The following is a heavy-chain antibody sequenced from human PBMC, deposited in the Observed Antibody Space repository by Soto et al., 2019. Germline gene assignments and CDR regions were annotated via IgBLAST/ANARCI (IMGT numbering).Heavy chain of an antibody. J-gene: IGHJ4*02. D-gene: IGHD4-17*01. CDR3: AHQKIYGDYGWY. V-gene: IGHV2-5*02. Sequence: QITLKESGPTLVKPTQTLTLTCTFSGFSLSTSGVGVGWIRQPPGKAPEWLALIYWDDDKRYSPSLKSRLTITKDTSKNQVVLTMTNMDPVDTATYYCAHQKIYGDYGWYWGQGTLVTVSS. CDR1: GFSLSTSGVG. CDR2: IYWDDDK.